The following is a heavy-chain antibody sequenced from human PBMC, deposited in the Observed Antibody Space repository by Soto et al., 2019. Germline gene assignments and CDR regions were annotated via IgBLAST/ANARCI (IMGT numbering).Heavy chain of an antibody. CDR3: ARDRGWYSSCYYHHNWFDP. D-gene: IGHD3-22*01. CDR1: GFTFSSYA. V-gene: IGHV3-30-3*01. J-gene: IGHJ5*02. CDR2: ISYDGSNK. Sequence: QVQLVESGGGVVQPGRSLRLSCAASGFTFSSYAMHWVRQAPGKGLEWVAVISYDGSNKYYADSVKGRFTISRDNSKNTLYMQINSLRAEDTAVYYCARDRGWYSSCYYHHNWFDPWGQGTLVTVSS.